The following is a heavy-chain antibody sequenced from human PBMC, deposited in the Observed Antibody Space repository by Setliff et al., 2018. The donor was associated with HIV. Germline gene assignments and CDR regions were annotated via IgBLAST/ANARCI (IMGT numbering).Heavy chain of an antibody. CDR3: VKSLMFFNWFDS. V-gene: IGHV3-30*02. CDR1: GFTFNTYD. Sequence: GSLRLSCTVSGFTFNTYDMHWVRQAPGRGLEWVAVIWFDGDIKYYADSVKGRFTISRDNSKNTLYLQMSSLRTEDTAVYYCVKSLMFFNWFDSWGQGTLVTVSS. D-gene: IGHD3-10*02. J-gene: IGHJ5*01. CDR2: IWFDGDIK.